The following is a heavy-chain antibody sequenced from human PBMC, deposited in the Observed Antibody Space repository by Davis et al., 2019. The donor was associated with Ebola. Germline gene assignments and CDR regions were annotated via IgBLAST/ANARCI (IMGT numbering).Heavy chain of an antibody. V-gene: IGHV3-7*01. CDR2: IKQDGSEK. D-gene: IGHD6-13*01. CDR1: GFTLSSYW. CDR3: ARGGYD. Sequence: GGSLRLSCAASGFTLSSYWMSWVRQAPGKGLEWVANIKQDGSEKYYVDSVKGRFTISRDNAKNSLYLQMNRLRAEDTAVYYCARGGYDWGQGTLVTVSS. J-gene: IGHJ4*02.